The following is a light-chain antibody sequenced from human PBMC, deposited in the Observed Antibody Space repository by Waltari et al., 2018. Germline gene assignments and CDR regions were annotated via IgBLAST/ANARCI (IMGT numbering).Light chain of an antibody. CDR3: QQYNNWPPGRT. CDR2: DAS. Sequence: EIVMTQTPATLSVSPGERATLPCRASQSVSSNLAWYQQKPGQAPRLLIYDASTRDTGIPDRFSGSGSGTEFTLTISSLQSEDFAFYYCQQYNNWPPGRTFGQGTKVEI. V-gene: IGKV3-15*01. J-gene: IGKJ1*01. CDR1: QSVSSN.